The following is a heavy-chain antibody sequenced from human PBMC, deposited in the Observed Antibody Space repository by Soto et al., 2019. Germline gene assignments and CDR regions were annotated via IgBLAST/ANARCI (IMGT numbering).Heavy chain of an antibody. CDR2: IYSGGST. V-gene: IGHV3-66*01. J-gene: IGHJ6*02. CDR3: AREVAARRYYGMDV. CDR1: GFTVSSNY. D-gene: IGHD6-6*01. Sequence: PGGSLRLSCAASGFTVSSNYMSWVRQAPGKGLEWVSVIYSGGSTYYADSVKGRFTISRDNSKNTLYLQMNSLRAEDTAVYYCAREVAARRYYGMDVWGQGTTVTVSS.